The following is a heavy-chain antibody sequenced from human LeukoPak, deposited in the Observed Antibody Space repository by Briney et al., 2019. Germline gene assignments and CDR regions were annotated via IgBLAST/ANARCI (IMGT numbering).Heavy chain of an antibody. J-gene: IGHJ4*02. V-gene: IGHV1-2*02. D-gene: IGHD3-22*01. CDR2: INPNSGGT. CDR3: ARVLLDYYDSSGYPSDH. Sequence: ASVKVSCKASGYTFTGYYMHWVRQAPGQGLEWMGWINPNSGGTNYAQKFQGRVTMTRDTSISTAYMELSSLRSEDTAVYYCARVLLDYYDSSGYPSDHWGQGTLVTVSS. CDR1: GYTFTGYY.